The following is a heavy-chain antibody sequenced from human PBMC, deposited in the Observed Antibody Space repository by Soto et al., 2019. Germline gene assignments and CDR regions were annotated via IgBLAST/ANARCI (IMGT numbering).Heavy chain of an antibody. D-gene: IGHD6-6*01. Sequence: SQTLSLTCAISGDSVSSNSAAWNWIRQSPSRGLEWLGRTYYRSKWYNDYAVSVKSRITINPGTSKNQFPLQLNSVTPEDTAVYYCATSEYSSSSEAFDIWGQGTMVTVSS. CDR1: GDSVSSNSAA. V-gene: IGHV6-1*01. J-gene: IGHJ3*02. CDR3: ATSEYSSSSEAFDI. CDR2: TYYRSKWYN.